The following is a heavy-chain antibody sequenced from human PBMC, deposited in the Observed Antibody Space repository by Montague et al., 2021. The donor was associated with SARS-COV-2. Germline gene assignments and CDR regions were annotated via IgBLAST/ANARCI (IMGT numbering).Heavy chain of an antibody. D-gene: IGHD3-10*01. CDR3: ARHGPNDYYHSRYFDL. CDR1: GGSMNLYY. V-gene: IGHV4-4*07. J-gene: IGHJ2*01. CDR2: FYPSGST. Sequence: SETLSLTCNVSGGSMNLYYWTWVRQPAGKGLEWIGRFYPSGSTNFNPYLQSRVTISVDTSKNQFSLNLSSVTAADTAVYYCARHGPNDYYHSRYFDLWGRGTLVTVSS.